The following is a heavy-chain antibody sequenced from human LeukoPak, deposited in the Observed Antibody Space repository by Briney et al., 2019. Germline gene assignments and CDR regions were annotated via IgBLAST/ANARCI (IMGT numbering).Heavy chain of an antibody. CDR2: ISGSATTI. D-gene: IGHD1-26*01. CDR1: GFTFSSYA. J-gene: IGHJ4*02. Sequence: GGSLRLSCAASGFTFSSYAMSWVRQAPGKGLEWVSAISGSATTIYYADSVKGRFTISRDNAKNSLYLQMNSLRAEDTAVYYCARGATYSGSYLDYWGQGTLVTVSS. CDR3: ARGATYSGSYLDY. V-gene: IGHV3-23*01.